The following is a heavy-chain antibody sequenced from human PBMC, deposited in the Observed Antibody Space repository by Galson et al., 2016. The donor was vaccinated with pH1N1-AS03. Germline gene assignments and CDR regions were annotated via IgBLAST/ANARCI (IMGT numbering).Heavy chain of an antibody. Sequence: LSLTCTVSSGSISSYSWNWIRQPPGKELEWIGSIYSIGGTNYNPSLESRITISVETSKNQFSLKLRSVTAADTAVYYCARATAVGPPYFDYWGQGTVATVSS. J-gene: IGHJ4*02. CDR1: SGSISSYS. V-gene: IGHV4-59*01. CDR2: IYSIGGT. D-gene: IGHD6-13*01. CDR3: ARATAVGPPYFDY.